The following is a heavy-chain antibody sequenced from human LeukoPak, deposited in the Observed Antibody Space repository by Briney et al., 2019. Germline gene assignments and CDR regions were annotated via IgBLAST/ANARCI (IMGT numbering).Heavy chain of an antibody. CDR3: ARRYSGSYHSLDY. CDR2: IDWDDDK. D-gene: IGHD1-26*01. V-gene: IGHV2-70*11. Sequence: ASCPTLVNPTQTLTLTCTFSGFSLSTSGMCVSWIRQPPGKALEWLARIDWDDDKYYSTSLKTRLTISKDTSKNQVVLTVTNMDPLDTATYYCARRYSGSYHSLDYWGQGTQVTDSS. CDR1: GFSLSTSGMC. J-gene: IGHJ4*02.